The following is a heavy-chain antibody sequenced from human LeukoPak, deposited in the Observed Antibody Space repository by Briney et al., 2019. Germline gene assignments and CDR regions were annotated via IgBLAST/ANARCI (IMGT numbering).Heavy chain of an antibody. D-gene: IGHD2-15*01. CDR2: INHSVST. J-gene: IGHJ6*04. Sequence: SETLSLTCAVYGGSFSGYYWSWIRQPPGKGLEWIGEINHSVSTNYNPSLKSRVTISVDTSKNQFSLKLSSVTAADTAVYYCARAPYCSGGSCYFLYYYYYGMDVWGKGTTVTVSS. CDR1: GGSFSGYY. CDR3: ARAPYCSGGSCYFLYYYYYGMDV. V-gene: IGHV4-34*01.